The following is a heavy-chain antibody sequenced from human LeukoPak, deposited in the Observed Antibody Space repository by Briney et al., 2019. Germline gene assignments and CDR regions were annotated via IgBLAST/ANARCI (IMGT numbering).Heavy chain of an antibody. V-gene: IGHV4-59*01. CDR1: GGSISSFY. CDR3: TRTYSGSSIDY. Sequence: PSETLSLTCTVSGGSISSFYWSWIRQPPGKGLEWIGYIYYSGSTNYNPSLRSRVTISVDTSKNQFSLKLRSVTAADTAVYYCTRTYSGSSIDYWGQGTQVTVSS. CDR2: IYYSGST. D-gene: IGHD1-26*01. J-gene: IGHJ4*02.